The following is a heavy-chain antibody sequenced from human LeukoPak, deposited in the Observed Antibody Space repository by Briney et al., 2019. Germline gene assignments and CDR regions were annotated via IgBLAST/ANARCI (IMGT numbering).Heavy chain of an antibody. CDR2: INHSGST. D-gene: IGHD3-9*01. V-gene: IGHV4-34*01. J-gene: IGHJ5*02. Sequence: SETLSLTCAVYGGSFSGYYWSWIRQPPGKGLEWIGEINHSGSTNYNPSLKSRVTISVDTSKNQFSLKLSSVTAADTAVYYCARAVLRYFDRLFSPHRYNWFDPWGQGTLVTVSS. CDR3: ARAVLRYFDRLFSPHRYNWFDP. CDR1: GGSFSGYY.